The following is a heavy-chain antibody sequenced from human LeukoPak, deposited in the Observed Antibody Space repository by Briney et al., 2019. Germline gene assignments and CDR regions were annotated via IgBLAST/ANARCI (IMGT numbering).Heavy chain of an antibody. D-gene: IGHD3-22*01. V-gene: IGHV3-53*01. CDR1: GFTVSSNY. CDR3: ARDRSGYYSDY. CDR2: IYSGGST. Sequence: GGSLRLSCAPSGFTVSSNYMSWVRQAPGKGLKWVSVIYSGGSTYYADSVKGRFTISRDNSENKVYLQMNSLRAEDTAVYYCARDRSGYYSDYWGQGTLVTVSS. J-gene: IGHJ4*02.